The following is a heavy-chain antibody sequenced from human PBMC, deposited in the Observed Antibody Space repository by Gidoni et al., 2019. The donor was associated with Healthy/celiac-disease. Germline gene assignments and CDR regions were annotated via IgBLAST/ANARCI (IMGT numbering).Heavy chain of an antibody. CDR3: AREVTMVRGVTSNAFDI. CDR1: GGFISSGSYN. V-gene: IGHV4-61*02. Sequence: QVQLQESGPGLVKPSQTLSLTCTVSGGFISSGSYNWSWIRQPAGKGLEWIGRIYTSGSTNYNPALKSRVTISVDTSKNQFSLKLSSVTAADTAVYYCAREVTMVRGVTSNAFDIWGQGTMVTVSA. CDR2: IYTSGST. J-gene: IGHJ3*02. D-gene: IGHD3-10*01.